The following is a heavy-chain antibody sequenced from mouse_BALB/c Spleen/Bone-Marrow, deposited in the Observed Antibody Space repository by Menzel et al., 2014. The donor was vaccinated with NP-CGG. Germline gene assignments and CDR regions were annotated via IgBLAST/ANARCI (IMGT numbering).Heavy chain of an antibody. CDR2: ISNGGGST. Sequence: EVKVEESGGGLVQPGGSLKLSCATSGFTFSDYYMYWVRQTPEKRLEWVAYISNGGGSTYYPDTVKGRFTISRDNAKNTLYLLMSRLKSEDTAMYYCARRGWFYAMDYWGQGTSVTVSS. D-gene: IGHD3-3*01. CDR3: ARRGWFYAMDY. CDR1: GFTFSDYY. J-gene: IGHJ4*01. V-gene: IGHV5-12*02.